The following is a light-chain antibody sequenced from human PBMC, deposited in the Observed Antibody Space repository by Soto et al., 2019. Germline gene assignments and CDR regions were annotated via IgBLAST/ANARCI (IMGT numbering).Light chain of an antibody. J-gene: IGKJ4*01. CDR2: GAF. V-gene: IGKV3-20*01. CDR1: QTVKNNY. CDR3: QQYDTSPLT. Sequence: EVVLTQSPGTLSLSPGERVTLYCRPSQTVKNNYLAWYQQKPSRAPRLLIFGAFNTATGIPDRFSGSVSGTDFTLTISRRETEDFAMYYCQQYDTSPLTFGGGTKVDI.